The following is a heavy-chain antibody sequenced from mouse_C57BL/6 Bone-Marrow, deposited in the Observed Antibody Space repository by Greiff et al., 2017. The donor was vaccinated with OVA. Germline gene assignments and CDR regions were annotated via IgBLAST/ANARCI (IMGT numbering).Heavy chain of an antibody. CDR3: ARLTYYYSSSYHCYFDV. CDR2: IYPRDGST. Sequence: QVQLQQSDAELVKPGASVKISCKVSGYTFTDHYIHWMQQRPEKGLEWIGYIYPRDGSTKYNETFKGKATLTADKSSITAYMQLNSLTSEDSAVYFCARLTYYYSSSYHCYFDVWGTGTTVTVSA. CDR1: GYTFTDHY. J-gene: IGHJ1*03. D-gene: IGHD1-1*01. V-gene: IGHV1-78*01.